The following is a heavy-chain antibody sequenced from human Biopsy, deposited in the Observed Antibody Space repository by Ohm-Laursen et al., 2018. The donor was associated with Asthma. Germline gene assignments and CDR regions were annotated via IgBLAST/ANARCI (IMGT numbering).Heavy chain of an antibody. D-gene: IGHD1-26*01. Sequence: GTLSLTCSVYGGSFSSNYWSWIRQTPGKGLEWLGGTHHRGDTQHNPSLSSRHTLSMDTSKNQFSLRLTSVTAADTVVYYCARGSSSRLSQWELLVSGGKRAHSYYGMDVWGQGTTVTVSS. CDR2: THHRGDT. CDR1: GGSFSSNY. J-gene: IGHJ6*02. CDR3: ARGSSSRLSQWELLVSGGKRAHSYYGMDV. V-gene: IGHV4-34*01.